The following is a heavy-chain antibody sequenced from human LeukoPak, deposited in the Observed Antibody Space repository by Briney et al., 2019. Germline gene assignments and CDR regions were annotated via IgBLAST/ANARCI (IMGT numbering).Heavy chain of an antibody. V-gene: IGHV1-46*01. J-gene: IGHJ4*02. CDR1: GYTFTSYY. Sequence: ASVKVSCKASGYTFTSYYMHWVRQAPGQGLEWMGIINPSGGSTSYAQKFQGRVTMTRDMSTSTVYMELSSLRSEDTAVYYCARISTVDIVATIFDYWGQGTLVTVSS. CDR3: ARISTVDIVATIFDY. D-gene: IGHD5-12*01. CDR2: INPSGGST.